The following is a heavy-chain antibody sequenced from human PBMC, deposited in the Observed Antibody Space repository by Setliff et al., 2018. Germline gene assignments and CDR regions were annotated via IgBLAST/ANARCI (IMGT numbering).Heavy chain of an antibody. CDR2: IIPSTGNT. D-gene: IGHD6-13*01. CDR3: ARGLIAYASWSPNKHADYYYMDV. V-gene: IGHV1-46*01. J-gene: IGHJ6*03. CDR1: GYTFTSYY. Sequence: ASVKVSCKASGYTFTSYYMHWVRQAPGQGLDLMTMIIPSTGNTNYAQKFQGRVTMTRDTSTSTVYMELESLKSGDTAIFYCARGLIAYASWSPNKHADYYYMDVWGNGTTVTVSS.